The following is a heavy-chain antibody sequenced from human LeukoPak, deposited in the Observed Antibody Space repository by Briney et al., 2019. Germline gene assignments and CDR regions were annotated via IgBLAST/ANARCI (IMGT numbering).Heavy chain of an antibody. CDR2: IWYDGSNK. CDR1: GFTFSSYG. D-gene: IGHD6-13*01. CDR3: ARDPSVAATGWGRWFDH. Sequence: GGSLRLSCAASGFTFSSYGMHWVRQAPGKGLEWAAVIWYDGSNKYYADSVKGRFTISRDNSKNTLYLQMNSLRDEDTAVYYCARDPSVAATGWGRWFDHWGLGTLVTVSS. J-gene: IGHJ5*02. V-gene: IGHV3-33*01.